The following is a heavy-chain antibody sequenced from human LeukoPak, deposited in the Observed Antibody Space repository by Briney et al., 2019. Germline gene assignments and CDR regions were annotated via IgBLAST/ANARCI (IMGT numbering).Heavy chain of an antibody. V-gene: IGHV3-23*01. D-gene: IGHD3-22*01. CDR1: GFTFSSYG. CDR2: IGGSGGST. CDR3: AKGATYYYDSSGYYPPLGFDY. Sequence: GGSLRLSCSASGFTFSSYGMSWVRQAPGKGLEWVSGIGGSGGSTYYVDSVRGRFTISRDNSKNTLYLQMNSLRAEDTAVYYCAKGATYYYDSSGYYPPLGFDYWGQGTLVTVSS. J-gene: IGHJ4*02.